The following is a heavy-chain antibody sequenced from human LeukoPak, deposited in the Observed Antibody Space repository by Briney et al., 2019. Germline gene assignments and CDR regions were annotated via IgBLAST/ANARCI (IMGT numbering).Heavy chain of an antibody. CDR1: GFTVKSNY. J-gene: IGHJ4*02. CDR3: ARAPYGVGYTVERDY. V-gene: IGHV3-53*01. Sequence: PGGSLRLSCAASGFTVKSNYMSRVRQAPGKGLELVAVVHRDGDTYHADSVKGRFTISRDKSKNTVYLQMNSLRAEETAVYYCARAPYGVGYTVERDYWGQGALVTVSS. CDR2: VHRDGDT. D-gene: IGHD1-1*01.